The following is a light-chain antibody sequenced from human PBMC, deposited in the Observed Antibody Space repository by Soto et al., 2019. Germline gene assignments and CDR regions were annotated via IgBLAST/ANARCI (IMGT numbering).Light chain of an antibody. CDR1: QSIIRW. J-gene: IGKJ5*01. V-gene: IGKV1-5*01. CDR3: QHYNSYSH. CDR2: DAS. Sequence: DIQMTQSPSTLSASVPQRVSITCRASQSIIRWLAWYQQKPGKAPKLLIYDASSLQGGVPSRFSGTGSGTEFTLTISSLQPDDFATYYCQHYNSYSHFGKGTRLEIK.